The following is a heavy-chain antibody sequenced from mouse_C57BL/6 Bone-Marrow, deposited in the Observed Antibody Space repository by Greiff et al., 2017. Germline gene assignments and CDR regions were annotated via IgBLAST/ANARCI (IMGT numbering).Heavy chain of an antibody. Sequence: QVQLKESGAELAKPGASVKLSCKASGYTFTSYWMHWVKQRPGQGLEWIGYINPSSGYTKYNQKFKDKATLTADKSSSTAYMQLSSLTYEDSAVYYCARSSLHDGYYVGFAYWGQGTLVTVSA. D-gene: IGHD2-3*01. CDR3: ARSSLHDGYYVGFAY. J-gene: IGHJ3*01. CDR2: INPSSGYT. V-gene: IGHV1-7*01. CDR1: GYTFTSYW.